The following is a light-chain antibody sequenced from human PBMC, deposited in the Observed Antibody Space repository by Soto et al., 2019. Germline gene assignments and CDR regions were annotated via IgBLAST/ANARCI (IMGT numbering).Light chain of an antibody. J-gene: IGKJ4*01. CDR2: AAS. V-gene: IGKV3-15*01. CDR3: QHYNKWPFT. Sequence: EIVMTQSPATLSVSPGERATLSCRASQSVSSNFAWYQQKPGQAPRLLIYAASTRATGIPARFSGSGSGTEFILTISSLQSEDFAVYYCQHYNKWPFTFGGGTKVEIK. CDR1: QSVSSN.